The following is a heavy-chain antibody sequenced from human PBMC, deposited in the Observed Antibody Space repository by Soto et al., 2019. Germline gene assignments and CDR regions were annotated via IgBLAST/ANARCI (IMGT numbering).Heavy chain of an antibody. J-gene: IGHJ4*02. D-gene: IGHD3-10*02. CDR2: IYHSGST. CDR1: GGSISSGGYS. Sequence: PSETLSLTCAVSGGSISSGGYSWSWIRQPPGKGLEWIGYIYHSGSTNYNPSLKSRVTISVDTSKNQFSLKLSSVTAADTAVYYCARHVGPCYFDYWGQGTLVTVSS. CDR3: ARHVGPCYFDY. V-gene: IGHV4-30-2*01.